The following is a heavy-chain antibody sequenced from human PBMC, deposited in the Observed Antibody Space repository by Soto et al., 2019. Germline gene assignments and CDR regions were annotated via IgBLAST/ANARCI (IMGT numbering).Heavy chain of an antibody. V-gene: IGHV4-34*01. D-gene: IGHD3-22*01. CDR1: GGSFSGYY. CDR3: ARDDYYDSSGYYYYYYGMDV. CDR2: INHSGST. J-gene: IGHJ6*02. Sequence: SETLSLTCAVYGGSFSGYYCSWMRQPPGKALEWIGEINHSGSTNYNPSLKSRVTISVDTSKNQFSLKLSSVTAADTAVYYCARDDYYDSSGYYYYYYGMDVWGQGTTVTVSS.